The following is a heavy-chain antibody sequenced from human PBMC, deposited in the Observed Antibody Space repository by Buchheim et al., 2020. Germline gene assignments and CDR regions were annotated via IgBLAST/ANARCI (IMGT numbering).Heavy chain of an antibody. CDR1: GFIFLCSR. D-gene: IGHD1-1*01. V-gene: IGHV3-21*01. CDR3: ARGEVEETRFLDS. Sequence: EVQLVESGGGLVEPGGSLRLSCATSGFIFLCSRLNWVRQAPGEGLEWVSIISRGSDDIHYADSVKGRFTISRDNAKNSLYLQMNSLRLEDTAVYYCARGEVEETRFLDSWGQGTL. J-gene: IGHJ4*02. CDR2: ISRGSDDI.